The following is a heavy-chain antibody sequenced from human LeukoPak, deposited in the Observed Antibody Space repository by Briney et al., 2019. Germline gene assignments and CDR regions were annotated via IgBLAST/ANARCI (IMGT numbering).Heavy chain of an antibody. CDR1: GGSISSSSYY. CDR3: ARSRGYCSGGSCFNYFDY. D-gene: IGHD2-15*01. V-gene: IGHV4-39*07. CDR2: IYYSGST. J-gene: IGHJ4*02. Sequence: SETLPLTCTVSGGSISSSSYYWGWIRQPPGKGLEWIGSIYYSGSTYYNPSLKSRVTISVDTSKNQFSLKLSSVTAADTAVYYCARSRGYCSGGSCFNYFDYWGQGTLVTVSS.